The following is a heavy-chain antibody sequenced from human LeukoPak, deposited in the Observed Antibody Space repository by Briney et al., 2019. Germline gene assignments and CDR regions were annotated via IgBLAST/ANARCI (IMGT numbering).Heavy chain of an antibody. V-gene: IGHV3-74*01. CDR3: ARDAAAAGSDY. J-gene: IGHJ4*02. CDR2: INSDGSST. CDR1: EFTFSSYW. D-gene: IGHD6-13*01. Sequence: PGGSLRLSCTASEFTFSSYWMHWVRQPPGKGLVWVSRINSDGSSTSYADAVKGRFTISRDNAKNSLYLQMNSLRAEDTAVYYCARDAAAAGSDYWGQGTLVTVSS.